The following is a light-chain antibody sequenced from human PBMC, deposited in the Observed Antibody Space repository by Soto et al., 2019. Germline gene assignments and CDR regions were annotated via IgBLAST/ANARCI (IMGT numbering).Light chain of an antibody. Sequence: DIQMTQSPSALYASVGDRVTITCQASQDISDVLNWYQQQPGKAPKVLIYDASKLQTGFPSRLSGRGSAKDFLFTISSPQPGDSGAYYCLQFYARLITFVQGTRLEIK. V-gene: IGKV1-33*01. CDR1: QDISDV. J-gene: IGKJ5*01. CDR2: DAS. CDR3: LQFYARLIT.